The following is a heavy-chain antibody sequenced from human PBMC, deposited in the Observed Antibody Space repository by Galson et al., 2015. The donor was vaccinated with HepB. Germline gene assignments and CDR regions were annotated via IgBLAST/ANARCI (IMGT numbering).Heavy chain of an antibody. J-gene: IGHJ4*02. Sequence: SLRLSCAASGFTFSSYAMSWVRQAPGKGLEWVSAISGSGGSTYYADSVKGRFTISRDNSKNTLYLQMNSLRAEDTAVYYCAKWRPAGSWYEDNYFDYWGQGTLVTVSS. D-gene: IGHD6-13*01. CDR2: ISGSGGST. V-gene: IGHV3-23*01. CDR1: GFTFSSYA. CDR3: AKWRPAGSWYEDNYFDY.